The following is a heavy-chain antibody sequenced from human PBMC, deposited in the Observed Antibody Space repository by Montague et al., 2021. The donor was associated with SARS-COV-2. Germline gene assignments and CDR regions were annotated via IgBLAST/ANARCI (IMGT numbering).Heavy chain of an antibody. Sequence: SETLSLTCNVSGGSISSSTYYWGWIRQPPGKGLEWIGYLYNGGTTYYSPSLKSRVTISVDTSKNHFSLNMGSVTAADTAVYYCARTSKLRESSSGNYYYHAMDVWGQGTTVTVSS. V-gene: IGHV4-39*02. D-gene: IGHD3-16*01. CDR1: GGSISSSTYY. J-gene: IGHJ6*02. CDR3: ARTSKLRESSSGNYYYHAMDV. CDR2: LYNGGTT.